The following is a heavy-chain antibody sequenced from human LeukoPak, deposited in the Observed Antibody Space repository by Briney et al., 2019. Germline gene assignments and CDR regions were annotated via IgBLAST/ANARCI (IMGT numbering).Heavy chain of an antibody. J-gene: IGHJ4*02. Sequence: PGGSLRLSCAASGFTFSSYWMHWVRQAPGKGLVWVSRINTDESRTIYADSVKGRFTISRDNAKNTLYLQMNSLRAEDTAVYYCARDQVLSSSSGLDYWGQGTLVTVSS. CDR1: GFTFSSYW. D-gene: IGHD6-6*01. V-gene: IGHV3-74*01. CDR3: ARDQVLSSSSGLDY. CDR2: INTDESRT.